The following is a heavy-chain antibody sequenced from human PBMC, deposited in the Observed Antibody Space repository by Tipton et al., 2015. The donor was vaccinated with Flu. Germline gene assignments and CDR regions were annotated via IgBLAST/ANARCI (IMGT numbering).Heavy chain of an antibody. CDR3: ARGCSNPTCYHKFDY. D-gene: IGHD2-2*01. Sequence: TLSLTCTVSGDSISSYHWSWIRQPPGKGLEWIGYIHYIESTSYNPSLKSRVTVSLDTSKNQFSLKLTSVTAADTAVYYCARGCSNPTCYHKFDYWGQGTLVTVSS. V-gene: IGHV4-59*08. CDR2: IHYIEST. J-gene: IGHJ4*02. CDR1: GDSISSYH.